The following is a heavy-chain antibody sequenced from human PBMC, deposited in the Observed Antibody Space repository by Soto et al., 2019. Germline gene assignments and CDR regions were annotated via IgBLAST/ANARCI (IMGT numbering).Heavy chain of an antibody. J-gene: IGHJ3*02. CDR1: GYTFIGYY. CDR2: INPNSGGT. V-gene: IGHV1-2*02. CDR3: ARDSYYDILTGYSRKAFDI. Sequence: QVQLVQSGAEVKKPGASVRVSCMASGYTFIGYYMHWVRQATGQGLEWMGGINPNSGGTNFAPKFQGRVTMTRDTSVSIALIESTSLRSDDTDVYYCARDSYYDILTGYSRKAFDIWGQGTMVTVSS. D-gene: IGHD3-9*01.